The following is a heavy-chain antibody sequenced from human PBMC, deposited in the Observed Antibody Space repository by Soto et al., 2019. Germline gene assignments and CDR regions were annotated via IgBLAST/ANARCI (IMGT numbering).Heavy chain of an antibody. CDR3: ARDYNFWSGYQGYGFDY. Sequence: ASVKVSCKASGYTFTSYYMHWVRQAPGQGLEWMGIINPSGGSTSYAQKFQGRVTMTRDTSTSTVYMELSSLRSEDTAVYYCARDYNFWSGYQGYGFDYCGQGPLVTVSS. J-gene: IGHJ4*02. D-gene: IGHD3-3*01. CDR1: GYTFTSYY. V-gene: IGHV1-46*01. CDR2: INPSGGST.